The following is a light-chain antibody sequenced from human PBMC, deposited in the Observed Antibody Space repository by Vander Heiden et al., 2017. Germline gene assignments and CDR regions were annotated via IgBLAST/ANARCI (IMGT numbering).Light chain of an antibody. J-gene: IGLJ1*01. Sequence: QSALTQSPSPSGSPGQSVTISCTGTSRDFGGYVHVSWYKWHPGKAPKLIIYGVTKRPPGVPDRFSGSKSGNTASLTVSGLQAEDEADYFCSSYLVTGDYVFGTGTKVTVL. V-gene: IGLV2-8*01. CDR3: SSYLVTGDYV. CDR2: GVT. CDR1: SRDFGGYVH.